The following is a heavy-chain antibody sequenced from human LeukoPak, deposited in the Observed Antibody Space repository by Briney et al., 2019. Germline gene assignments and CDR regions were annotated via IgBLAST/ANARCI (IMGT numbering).Heavy chain of an antibody. CDR1: GFTFSIYP. V-gene: IGHV3-21*01. J-gene: IGHJ3*02. CDR3: ARDLHSGEVDI. Sequence: GRSLRLFRAACGFTFSIYPMHCVPHAPGKGLEWVSSISSITYICDAASVKDRLTISRDNAKNSLYLQMNSLRGEDTAMYYCARDLHSGEVDIWGQGTMVTVSS. CDR2: ISSITYI. D-gene: IGHD7-27*01.